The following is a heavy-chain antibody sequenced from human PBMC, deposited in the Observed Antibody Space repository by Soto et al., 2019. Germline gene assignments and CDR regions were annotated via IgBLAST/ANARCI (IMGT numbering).Heavy chain of an antibody. CDR3: ARGGWGELPVYFDY. D-gene: IGHD3-16*01. V-gene: IGHV4-28*01. CDR1: GYSISSSNW. CDR2: IYYSGST. Sequence: QVQLQESGPGLVKPSDTLSLTCAVSGYSISSSNWWGWIRQPPGKGLEWIGYIYYSGSTYYNPSLKSRVTMSVDTSKIQFSRKLSSVTAVDTAVYYCARGGWGELPVYFDYWGQGTLVTVSS. J-gene: IGHJ4*02.